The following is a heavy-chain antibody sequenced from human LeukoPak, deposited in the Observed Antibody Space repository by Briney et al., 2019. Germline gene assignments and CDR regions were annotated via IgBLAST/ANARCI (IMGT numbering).Heavy chain of an antibody. Sequence: GASVKVSCKASGYIFTDYYMHWVRQAPGQGLEWMGWINPNSGGTNYAQKFQGRVTMTRDTSISTAYMELSRLRSDDTAVYYCARSIAARPTPFDYWGQGTLVTVSS. D-gene: IGHD6-6*01. CDR2: INPNSGGT. J-gene: IGHJ4*02. CDR1: GYIFTDYY. V-gene: IGHV1-2*02. CDR3: ARSIAARPTPFDY.